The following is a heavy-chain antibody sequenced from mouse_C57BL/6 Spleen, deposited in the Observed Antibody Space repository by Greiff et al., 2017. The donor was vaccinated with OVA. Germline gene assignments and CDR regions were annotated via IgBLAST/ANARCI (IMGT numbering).Heavy chain of an antibody. CDR1: GYTFTSYW. CDR2: IDPSDSYT. V-gene: IGHV1-69*01. D-gene: IGHD1-1*01. Sequence: QVQLQQPGAELVMPGASVKLSCKASGYTFTSYWMHWVKQRPGQVLEWIGEIDPSDSYTNYNQKFKGKSTLTVDKSSSTAYMQLSSLTSEDSAVYYCARGTTVVADYWGQGTTLTVSS. CDR3: ARGTTVVADY. J-gene: IGHJ2*01.